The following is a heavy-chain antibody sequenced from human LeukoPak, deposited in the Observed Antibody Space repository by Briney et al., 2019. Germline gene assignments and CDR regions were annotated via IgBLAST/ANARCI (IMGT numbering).Heavy chain of an antibody. V-gene: IGHV4-59*01. CDR3: ARGPYYSDSITYSFDY. CDR2: IYYTGST. J-gene: IGHJ4*02. Sequence: SETLSLTCTVSGGSISTFYWSWIRQPPGKGLEWIGYIYYTGSTNYNSSLKSRVTISVDTSKNQFSLKLNSVTAADTAVYYCARGPYYSDSITYSFDYWGQGALVTVSS. D-gene: IGHD3-22*01. CDR1: GGSISTFY.